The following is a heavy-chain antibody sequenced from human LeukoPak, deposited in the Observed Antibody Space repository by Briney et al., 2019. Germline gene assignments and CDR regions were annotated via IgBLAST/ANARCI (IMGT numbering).Heavy chain of an antibody. Sequence: PGGSLRLSCAASGFTYRSYAMTWVRQAPGRGLEWVSSISVTGSSAYYADSVKGRFTISRDNSMNTVDLQMNSLRADDTAVYYCAKDRGSTGWSDYWGQGTLVTVSS. J-gene: IGHJ4*02. CDR1: GFTYRSYA. V-gene: IGHV3-23*01. CDR2: ISVTGSSA. CDR3: AKDRGSTGWSDY. D-gene: IGHD6-19*01.